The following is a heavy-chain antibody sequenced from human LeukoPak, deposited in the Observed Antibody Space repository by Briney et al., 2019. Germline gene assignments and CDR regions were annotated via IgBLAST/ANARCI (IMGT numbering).Heavy chain of an antibody. CDR2: TKQDRSEK. CDR3: ARGGDDYGDPTGGYYFDY. D-gene: IGHD4-17*01. V-gene: IGHV3-7*03. Sequence: GGSLRLSCAASGFTFSSYWMSWVRQAPGKGLEWVANTKQDRSEKYYVDSVKGRFTISRDNAKNSLYLQMNSLRAEDTAVYYCARGGDDYGDPTGGYYFDYWGQGTLVTVSS. J-gene: IGHJ4*02. CDR1: GFTFSSYW.